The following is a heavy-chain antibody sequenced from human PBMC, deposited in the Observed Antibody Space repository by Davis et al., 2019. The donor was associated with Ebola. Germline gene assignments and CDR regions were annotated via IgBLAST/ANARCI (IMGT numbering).Heavy chain of an antibody. Sequence: GESLKISCKGSGYSFSNYWIAWVRQLPGKGLEWMGIIFPGDSDIRYSPSFQGQVTISADESISSAYLQWSSLKASDTAMYYCARPSSGYEASFDYWGQGTLVTVSS. CDR3: ARPSSGYEASFDY. V-gene: IGHV5-51*01. D-gene: IGHD3-22*01. J-gene: IGHJ4*02. CDR1: GYSFSNYW. CDR2: IFPGDSDI.